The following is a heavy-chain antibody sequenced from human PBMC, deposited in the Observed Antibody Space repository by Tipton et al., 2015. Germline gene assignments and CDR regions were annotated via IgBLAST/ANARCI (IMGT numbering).Heavy chain of an antibody. D-gene: IGHD5-24*01. J-gene: IGHJ6*02. V-gene: IGHV4-61*01. CDR2: ISYADGA. Sequence: LRLSCTVSGGSLSSGSYYWSWIRQPPGKGLEWIGYISYADGAHYNPALKSRVTISVDTSKNQFSLTLNSVAAADTAVYYCARDLEHGMDVWGHGTTVTVSS. CDR1: GGSLSSGSYY. CDR3: ARDLEHGMDV.